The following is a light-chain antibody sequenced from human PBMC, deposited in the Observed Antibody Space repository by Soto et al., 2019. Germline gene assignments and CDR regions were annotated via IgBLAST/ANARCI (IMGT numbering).Light chain of an antibody. CDR3: QQYVVGSLLS. CDR2: DPS. CDR1: QSVNSR. J-gene: IGKJ5*01. Sequence: VLTQSPGTLSLSPGERSTLSCMASQSVNSRLAWYHHKPCEAPRLXISDPSIRAPGIPDRFSGSGSGRDFILTISRLEPEDFALYYCQQYVVGSLLSFGRGTRLEIK. V-gene: IGKV3-20*01.